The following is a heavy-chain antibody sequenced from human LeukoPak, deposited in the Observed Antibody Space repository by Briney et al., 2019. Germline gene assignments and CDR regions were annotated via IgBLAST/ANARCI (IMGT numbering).Heavy chain of an antibody. Sequence: SETLSLTCTVSGGSISSYYWSWIRQPPGKGLEWIGYIYYSGTTNYNPSLKSRVTISVDTSKNQFSLKLSSVTAADTAVYYCARERSMVRGVSWFDPWGQGTLVTVSS. CDR1: GGSISSYY. CDR2: IYYSGTT. D-gene: IGHD3-10*01. CDR3: ARERSMVRGVSWFDP. J-gene: IGHJ5*02. V-gene: IGHV4-59*01.